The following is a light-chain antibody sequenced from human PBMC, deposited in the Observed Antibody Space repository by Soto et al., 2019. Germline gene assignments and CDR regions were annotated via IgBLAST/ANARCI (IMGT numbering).Light chain of an antibody. J-gene: IGKJ4*01. CDR1: QDITNY. CDR3: NNLSPPT. Sequence: DIQMTRSPSSLSASVGDRVTITCQASQDITNYLNWCQQKPEKAPNLLIYDASNLETGVPSRFSGSESGTDFTFTISSLQPEDPVTYIYNNLSPPTFGGGTKVDIK. CDR2: DAS. V-gene: IGKV1-33*01.